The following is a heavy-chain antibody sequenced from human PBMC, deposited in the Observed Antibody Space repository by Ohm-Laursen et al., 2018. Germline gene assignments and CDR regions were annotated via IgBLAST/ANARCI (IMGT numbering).Heavy chain of an antibody. J-gene: IGHJ4*01. CDR3: ARQSPSRNYYDDSGYYGPFDF. CDR1: GGSISSFY. CDR2: VYYSGST. V-gene: IGHV4-59*08. D-gene: IGHD3-22*01. Sequence: PSQTLSLTCTVSGGSISSFYWSWIRQPPGKGLEWIGHVYYSGSTNYSPSVKSRVTISVERSKSQFSLKLSSVTAADTAVYYCARQSPSRNYYDDSGYYGPFDFWGQGTLVTVSS.